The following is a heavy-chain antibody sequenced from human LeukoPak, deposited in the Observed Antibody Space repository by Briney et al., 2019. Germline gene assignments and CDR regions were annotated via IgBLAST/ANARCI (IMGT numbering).Heavy chain of an antibody. D-gene: IGHD5-24*01. J-gene: IGHJ4*02. CDR3: ARDGGRRDDY. CDR1: GFTVSSNS. V-gene: IGHV3-53*01. CDR2: IYSGGNT. Sequence: GSLRLSCTVSGFTVSSNSMSWVRQAPGKGLEGVSFIYSGGNTLYSDSVKGRFTISRDNAKNSLYLQMNSLRAEDTAVYYCARDGGRRDDYWGQGTLVTVSS.